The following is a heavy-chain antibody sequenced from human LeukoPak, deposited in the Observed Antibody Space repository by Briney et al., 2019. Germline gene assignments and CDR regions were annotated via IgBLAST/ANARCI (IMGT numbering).Heavy chain of an antibody. V-gene: IGHV4-59*01. CDR1: GGSISSYY. D-gene: IGHD6-19*01. Sequence: SETLSPTCTVSGGSISSYYWSWIRQPPGKGLEWIGYIYYSGSTNYNPSLKSRVTISVDTSKNQFSLKLSSVTAADTAVYYCARGPNSSGFEYWGQGTLVTVSS. CDR3: ARGPNSSGFEY. J-gene: IGHJ4*02. CDR2: IYYSGST.